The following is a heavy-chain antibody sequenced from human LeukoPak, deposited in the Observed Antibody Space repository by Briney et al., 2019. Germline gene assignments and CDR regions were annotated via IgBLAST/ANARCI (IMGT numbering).Heavy chain of an antibody. CDR2: IPYVVSYT. CDR1: GFNFNSHG. D-gene: IGHD4-17*01. J-gene: IGHJ3*02. V-gene: IGHV3-30*18. CDR3: TKDRYGDYGPFDN. Sequence: GGSLTLSCTASGFNFNSHGMHWVRQAPGKGLEWVALIPYVVSYTYYACSVKGRFTITIDNSKCTLSLKMSSVRPGDTAVYYCTKDRYGDYGPFDNWGQGRMVTVSS.